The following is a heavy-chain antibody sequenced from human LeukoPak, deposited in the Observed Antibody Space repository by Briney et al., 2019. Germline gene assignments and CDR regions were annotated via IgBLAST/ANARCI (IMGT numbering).Heavy chain of an antibody. CDR2: VYYTGNI. V-gene: IGHV4-59*01. CDR3: ARALKDRVTTTTNHYYYYYMDV. Sequence: SETLSLTCTVSGDSMNHYYFTWMRQPPGKGLEWIGYVYYTGNINSNPFLKSRVFMSVDMSKNQFSLKLSSVTAADTAVYYCARALKDRVTTTTNHYYYYYMDVWGKGTTVTVSS. D-gene: IGHD4-17*01. CDR1: GDSMNHYY. J-gene: IGHJ6*03.